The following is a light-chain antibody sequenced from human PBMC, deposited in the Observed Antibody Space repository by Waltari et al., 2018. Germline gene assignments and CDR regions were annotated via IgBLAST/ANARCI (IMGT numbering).Light chain of an antibody. J-gene: IGKJ2*01. CDR3: MQALQTPYT. CDR2: LGS. CDR1: QSLLHSNGYNY. Sequence: RSSQSLLHSNGYNYLDWYLQKPGQSPQLLIYLGSNRASGVPDRFSVSGSGSDFTLKISRVEAEDVGIYYCMQALQTPYTFGQGTKLET. V-gene: IGKV2-28*01.